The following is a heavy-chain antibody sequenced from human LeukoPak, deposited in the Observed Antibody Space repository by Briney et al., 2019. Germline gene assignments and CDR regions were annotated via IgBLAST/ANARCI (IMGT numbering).Heavy chain of an antibody. J-gene: IGHJ3*02. V-gene: IGHV3-7*04. CDR2: MKQDGSEK. D-gene: IGHD6-19*01. Sequence: GGSLRLSCAASGFTFSSYWMSWVRQAPGKGLEWVANMKQDGSEKYYVDSVKGRFTVSRDDAKNSLYLQMNSLRAEDTAVYYCARPVAVAGAFDIWGQGTMVTVSS. CDR3: ARPVAVAGAFDI. CDR1: GFTFSSYW.